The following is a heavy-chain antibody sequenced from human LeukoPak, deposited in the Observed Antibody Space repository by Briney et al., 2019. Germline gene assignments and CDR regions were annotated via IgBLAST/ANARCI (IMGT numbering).Heavy chain of an antibody. CDR2: IYNSGST. J-gene: IGHJ4*02. CDR1: GGSISSHY. CDR3: ARRGIAVARTRGLGY. Sequence: SETLSLTCTVSGGSISSHYWSWIRQPPGKGLECIGYIYNSGSTNYNPSLKSRVTISVDTSKNQFSLKLSSVTAADTAVYYCARRGIAVARTRGLGYWGQGTLVTVSS. V-gene: IGHV4-59*11. D-gene: IGHD6-19*01.